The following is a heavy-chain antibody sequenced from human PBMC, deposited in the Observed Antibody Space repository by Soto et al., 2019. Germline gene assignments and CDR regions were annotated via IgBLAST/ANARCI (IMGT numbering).Heavy chain of an antibody. CDR3: VKGVGFLGP. Sequence: GGSLRLSCAASGFTFSNNWMTWVRRAPGKGLQWVANINEHGSEKQYVDSVKGRFTISRDNAKNSLYLQMNGLRAEDTAVYRCVKGVGFLGPWGQGTLVTVSS. V-gene: IGHV3-7*01. J-gene: IGHJ5*02. CDR1: GFTFSNNW. CDR2: INEHGSEK. D-gene: IGHD1-26*01.